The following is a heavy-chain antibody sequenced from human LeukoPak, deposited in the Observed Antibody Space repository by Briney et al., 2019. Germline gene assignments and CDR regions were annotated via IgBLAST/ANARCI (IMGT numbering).Heavy chain of an antibody. CDR3: ARGGNGWYFDL. V-gene: IGHV4-34*01. CDR1: GGSISFYS. J-gene: IGHJ2*01. Sequence: SETLSLTCTVSGGSISFYSWSWVRQPPGKGLQWIGQIDHSGSTHSIPSLKSQVTISLDTSQSQVSLKVNSVTAADTAVYFCARGGNGWYFDLWGRGTLVTVSS. CDR2: IDHSGST. D-gene: IGHD1-14*01.